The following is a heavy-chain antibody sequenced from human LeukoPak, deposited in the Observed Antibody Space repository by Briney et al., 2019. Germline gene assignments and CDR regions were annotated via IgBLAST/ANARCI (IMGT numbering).Heavy chain of an antibody. CDR3: ARDCCGSGGLHY. Sequence: GGSLRLSCATSGFTFSTYWISWVRQAPGKGLEWVANIKQDGSEKYYVDSVKGRFTISRDNAKNSLYLQMNSLRVEDTAVYYCARDCCGSGGLHYWGQGTLVTVSS. J-gene: IGHJ4*02. CDR1: GFTFSTYW. CDR2: IKQDGSEK. D-gene: IGHD6-19*01. V-gene: IGHV3-7*01.